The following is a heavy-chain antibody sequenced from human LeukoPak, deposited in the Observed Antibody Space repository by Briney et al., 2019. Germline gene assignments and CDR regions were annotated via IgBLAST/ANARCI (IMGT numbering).Heavy chain of an antibody. CDR2: IYYSGNI. CDR3: ARGGYSYVNYFDY. D-gene: IGHD5-18*01. Sequence: SETLSLTCTVSGDSMKSYYWTWIRQTPGKGLEWIGHIYYSGNINYNPSLKSRLTISLDTSKRQFSLKLSSVTAADTAVYYCARGGYSYVNYFDYWGQGTLVTVSS. CDR1: GDSMKSYY. V-gene: IGHV4-59*01. J-gene: IGHJ4*02.